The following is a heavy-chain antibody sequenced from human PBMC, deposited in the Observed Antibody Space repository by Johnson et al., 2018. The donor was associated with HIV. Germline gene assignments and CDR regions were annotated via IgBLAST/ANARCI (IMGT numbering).Heavy chain of an antibody. Sequence: VQLVESGGGLVQPGWSLRLSCAASGFTFSSYAMSWVRQAPGKGLEWVSGISGSGSGTYYADSVRGRFTISRDNSKNTVNLQMHSLRVEDTAGYYCTKRASVVRGSPSDAFGIWGQGTMVTVAS. D-gene: IGHD2-2*01. J-gene: IGHJ3*02. CDR2: ISGSGSGT. CDR3: TKRASVVRGSPSDAFGI. V-gene: IGHV3-23*04. CDR1: GFTFSSYA.